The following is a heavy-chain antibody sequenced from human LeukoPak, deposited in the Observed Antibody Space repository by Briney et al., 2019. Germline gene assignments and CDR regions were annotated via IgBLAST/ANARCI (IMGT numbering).Heavy chain of an antibody. D-gene: IGHD1-20*01. CDR2: INPNSGGT. CDR3: ARGNNWNQESPYYYYMDV. CDR1: GYTFTGYY. J-gene: IGHJ6*03. V-gene: IGHV1-2*02. Sequence: ASVKVSCKASGYTFTGYYMHWVRQAPGQGLEWMGWINPNSGGTNYAQKFQGRVTMTRDTSISTAYMELSRLRSEDTAVYYCARGNNWNQESPYYYYMDVWGKGTTVTVSS.